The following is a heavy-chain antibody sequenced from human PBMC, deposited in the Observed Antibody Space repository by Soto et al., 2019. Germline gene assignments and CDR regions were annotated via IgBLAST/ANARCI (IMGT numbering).Heavy chain of an antibody. D-gene: IGHD3-3*01. V-gene: IGHV3-33*01. CDR1: GFTFSSYG. J-gene: IGHJ4*02. Sequence: GGSLRLSCAASGFTFSSYGMHWVRQAPGKGLEWVAVIWYDGSNKYYADSVKGRFTISRDNSKNTLYLQMNSLRAEDTAVYYCAREDFWSGSFDYWGQGTLVTVSS. CDR2: IWYDGSNK. CDR3: AREDFWSGSFDY.